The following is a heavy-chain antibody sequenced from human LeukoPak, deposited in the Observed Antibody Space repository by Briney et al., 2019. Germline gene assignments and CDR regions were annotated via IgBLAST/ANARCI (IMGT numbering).Heavy chain of an antibody. Sequence: GGSLRLSCAASGFNFNMYGMHWVRQAPGMGLEWISFVRYDGSDKYYADSVKGRFTISRDNSNNTLFLQMNSLRPQDTAVYYCGKGLAYTYPYSGNMAVWGKGTTVTISS. CDR1: GFNFNMYG. CDR3: GKGLAYTYPYSGNMAV. J-gene: IGHJ6*03. D-gene: IGHD5-18*01. CDR2: VRYDGSDK. V-gene: IGHV3-30*02.